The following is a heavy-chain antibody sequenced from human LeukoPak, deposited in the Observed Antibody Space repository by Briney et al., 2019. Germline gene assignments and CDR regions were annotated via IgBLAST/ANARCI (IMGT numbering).Heavy chain of an antibody. V-gene: IGHV4-59*01. CDR3: ARENPSGYYNRPIDY. Sequence: SETLSLTCTVSGASISSYYWSWIRQPPGKGLEWIGDIYYSGSIKYNPSLKSRVTMSVDTSKNQFSLKLSSVAAADTAIYYCARENPSGYYNRPIDYWGQGTLVTVSS. J-gene: IGHJ4*02. CDR2: IYYSGSI. CDR1: GASISSYY. D-gene: IGHD3-22*01.